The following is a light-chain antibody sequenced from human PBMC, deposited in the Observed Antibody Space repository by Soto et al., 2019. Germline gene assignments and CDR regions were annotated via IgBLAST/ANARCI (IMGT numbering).Light chain of an antibody. CDR3: SSYTSSSIL. CDR1: SSDVRSYNY. V-gene: IGLV2-14*01. Sequence: SSPSLPSSVCGSPQQSYQISCIRTSSDVRSYNYVSWYQQCPVKAPKLMIYEVSDRPSGISSRFSGSKSRNTASLTISGLQTEDEADYYCSSYTSSSILFGTGSKFTV. CDR2: EVS. J-gene: IGLJ1*01.